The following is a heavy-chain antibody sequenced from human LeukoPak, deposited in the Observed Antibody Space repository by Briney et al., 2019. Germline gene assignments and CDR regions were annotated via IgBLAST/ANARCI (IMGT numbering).Heavy chain of an antibody. Sequence: PSETLPLTCTVTGGFISSYYWSWLRQPPAKGLDWIGYIYYTRSSNYHPSLKSRVTISVDTSKNQLSLNLRTVTAADTAVYFCARHEPRVTTASFEIWGQGTMVTVSS. D-gene: IGHD4-17*01. CDR3: ARHEPRVTTASFEI. J-gene: IGHJ3*02. CDR1: GGFISSYY. V-gene: IGHV4-59*08. CDR2: IYYTRSS.